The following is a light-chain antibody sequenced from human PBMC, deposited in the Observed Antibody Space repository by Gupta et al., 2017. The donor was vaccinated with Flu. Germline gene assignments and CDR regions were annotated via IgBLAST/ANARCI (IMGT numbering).Light chain of an antibody. CDR3: SSYGGSNNLV. V-gene: IGLV2-8*01. J-gene: IGLJ2*01. Sequence: SSDVGGYGYVSWYQHHPGEAPKLMIFEVSKRPSGVPDRFSGSKSGNTASLTVSGLQAEDEADYYCSSYGGSNNLVFGGGTKLTVL. CDR2: EVS. CDR1: SSDVGGYGY.